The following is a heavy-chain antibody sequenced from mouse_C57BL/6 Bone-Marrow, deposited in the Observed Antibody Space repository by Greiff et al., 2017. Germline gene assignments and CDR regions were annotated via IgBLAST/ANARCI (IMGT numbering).Heavy chain of an antibody. Sequence: EVQVVESGGDLVKPGGSLKLSCAASGFTFSSYGMSWVRQTPDKRLEWVATISSGGSSTYYPDSVKGRFILARDNAKNTLYLQMSSLKSEDTAMYYCAIQGIYYYGSSYDWFAYWGQGTLVTVSA. J-gene: IGHJ3*01. D-gene: IGHD1-1*01. CDR2: ISSGGSST. CDR3: AIQGIYYYGSSYDWFAY. CDR1: GFTFSSYG. V-gene: IGHV5-6*01.